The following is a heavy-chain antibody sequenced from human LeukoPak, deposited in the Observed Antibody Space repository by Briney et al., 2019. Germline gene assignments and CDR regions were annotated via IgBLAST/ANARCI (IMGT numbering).Heavy chain of an antibody. CDR1: GGSVSGGDSY. CDR2: VSSSAT. J-gene: IGHJ4*02. V-gene: IGHV4-61*08. CDR3: ARLPPTESSGWGRPFDY. D-gene: IGHD6-19*01. Sequence: PSETLSLTCNVSGGSVSGGDSYWTWIRQPPGKGLEWIGYVSSSATDYNPSLKSRVTISVDTSKNQFSLKLSSVTAADTAVYYCARLPPTESSGWGRPFDYWGQGTLVTVSS.